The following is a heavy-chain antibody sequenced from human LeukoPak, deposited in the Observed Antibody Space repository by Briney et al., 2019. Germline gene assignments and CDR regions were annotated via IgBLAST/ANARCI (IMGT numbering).Heavy chain of an antibody. V-gene: IGHV4-59*01. J-gene: IGHJ4*02. Sequence: PSETLSLTCTVSGGSISSYYWSWIRQPPGKGLEWIGYIYYSGSTNYNPSLKSRVTISVDTSKNQFSLKLSSVTAADTAVYYCASSPRRDGYNRWDYWGQGTLVTVSS. CDR1: GGSISSYY. CDR3: ASSPRRDGYNRWDY. D-gene: IGHD5-24*01. CDR2: IYYSGST.